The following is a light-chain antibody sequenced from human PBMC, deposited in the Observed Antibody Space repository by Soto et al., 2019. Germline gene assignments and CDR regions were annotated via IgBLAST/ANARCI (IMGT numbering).Light chain of an antibody. V-gene: IGLV1-40*01. J-gene: IGLJ7*01. Sequence: QSVLTQPPSVSGAPGQRVTISCTGSSSNIGAGYDVHWYQQLPGTAPKLLIYGNSNRPSGVPDRFSGSKSGTSASLAITGLEAEDEADNYSQSYASTLGGSVFGGGTQLTVL. CDR3: QSYASTLGGSV. CDR2: GNS. CDR1: SSNIGAGYD.